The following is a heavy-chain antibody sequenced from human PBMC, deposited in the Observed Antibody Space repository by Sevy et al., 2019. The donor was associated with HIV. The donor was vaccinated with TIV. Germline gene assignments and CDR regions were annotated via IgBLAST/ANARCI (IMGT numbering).Heavy chain of an antibody. D-gene: IGHD6-19*01. V-gene: IGHV4-39*01. J-gene: IGHJ4*02. CDR1: GGSISSSSYY. CDR2: IYYSGST. CDR3: ARMDIAVAGSYTFDY. Sequence: SETLSLTCTVSGGSISSSSYYWGWIRQPPGKGLEWIGSIYYSGSTNYNPSLKSRVTISVDTSKNQFSLKLSSVTAADTAVYYCARMDIAVAGSYTFDYCGQGTLVTVSS.